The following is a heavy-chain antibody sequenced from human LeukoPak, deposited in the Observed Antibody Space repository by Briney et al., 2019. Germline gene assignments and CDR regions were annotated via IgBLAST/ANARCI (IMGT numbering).Heavy chain of an antibody. V-gene: IGHV3-23*01. J-gene: IGHJ4*02. CDR3: AKGLGRPMHYYDSSGYESLGY. CDR1: GFTFSSYA. Sequence: GGSLRLSCAASGFTFSSYAMCGVRQAPGEGLEWVSPISGSGGITYYADSVKGRFTISRDNSKNTLYLQINSLRAEDTAVYYCAKGLGRPMHYYDSSGYESLGYWGQGTLVTVSS. CDR2: ISGSGGIT. D-gene: IGHD3-22*01.